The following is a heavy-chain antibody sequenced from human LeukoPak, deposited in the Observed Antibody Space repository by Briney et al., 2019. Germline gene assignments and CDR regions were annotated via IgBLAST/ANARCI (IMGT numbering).Heavy chain of an antibody. CDR1: GFTFSSYW. CDR2: INSDGTDI. J-gene: IGHJ4*02. D-gene: IGHD1-26*01. CDR3: VRDDPKWELPFDY. Sequence: GGSLRLSCAASGFTFSSYWMHWVRQLPGKGLVWVSCINSDGTDISYADSVKGRFTISRDNAKNTLFLQMNSLRDEDTAVYYCVRDDPKWELPFDYWGQGTLVTVSS. V-gene: IGHV3-74*01.